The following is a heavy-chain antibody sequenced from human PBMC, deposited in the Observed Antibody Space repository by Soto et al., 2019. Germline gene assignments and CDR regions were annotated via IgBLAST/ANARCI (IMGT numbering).Heavy chain of an antibody. J-gene: IGHJ6*02. Sequence: QMQLVESGGGVVQPGGSLRLSCAASGFTFNYYPMYWVRQAPGKGLEWVAVVSFDGSNKYYADSVKGRFTISKDNSKNTLYLQMNSLRREDTAVYYCARLPGPLVAVLYIYPLDGREAMSDVDVWGQGTTVTVSS. D-gene: IGHD6-19*01. CDR3: ARLPGPLVAVLYIYPLDGREAMSDVDV. CDR2: VSFDGSNK. CDR1: GFTFNYYP. V-gene: IGHV3-30-3*01.